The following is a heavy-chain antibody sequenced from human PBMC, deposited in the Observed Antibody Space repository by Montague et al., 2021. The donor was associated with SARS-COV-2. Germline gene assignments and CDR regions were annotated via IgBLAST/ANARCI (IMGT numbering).Heavy chain of an antibody. Sequence: SETLSLTCTVSGGSISSSNYYWGWIRQPPGKGLEWIGSIYYSGTTYYNPSLQSRVTISVDTSKKQSSLKLSSVTAADTAVYYCARETYTSGWLQQFDYWGQGTLVTVSS. CDR1: GGSISSSNYY. V-gene: IGHV4-39*01. J-gene: IGHJ4*02. CDR2: IYYSGTT. CDR3: ARETYTSGWLQQFDY. D-gene: IGHD6-19*01.